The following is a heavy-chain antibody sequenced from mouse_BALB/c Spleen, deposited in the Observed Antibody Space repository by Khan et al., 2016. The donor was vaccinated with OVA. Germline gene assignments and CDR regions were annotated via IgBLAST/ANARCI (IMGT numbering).Heavy chain of an antibody. CDR2: IYWDDHK. D-gene: IGHD3-3*01. Sequence: QVTLKESGPGILQPSQTLSLTCSFSGFSLSISGMGVSWIRQPSGQGLEWLAHIYWDDHKRYNPSLKSRLTIFTDTSRNQVFLKITNVDTADTATYYCVRRRDWYFDYWGQGTSLTVSS. V-gene: IGHV8-12*01. CDR1: GFSLSISGMG. CDR3: VRRRDWYFDY. J-gene: IGHJ2*03.